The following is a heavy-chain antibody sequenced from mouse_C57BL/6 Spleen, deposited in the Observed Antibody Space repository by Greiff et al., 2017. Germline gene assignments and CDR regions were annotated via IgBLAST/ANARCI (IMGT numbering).Heavy chain of an antibody. CDR3: ARGEEVDYFDY. V-gene: IGHV5-4*01. CDR2: ISDGGSYT. J-gene: IGHJ2*01. D-gene: IGHD1-3*01. Sequence: EVQLVESGGGLVKPGGSLKLSCAASGFTFSSYAMSWVRQTPEKRLEWVATISDGGSYTYYPDNVKGRFTISRDNAKNNLYLQMSHLKSEDTAMYYCARGEEVDYFDYWGQGTTLTVSS. CDR1: GFTFSSYA.